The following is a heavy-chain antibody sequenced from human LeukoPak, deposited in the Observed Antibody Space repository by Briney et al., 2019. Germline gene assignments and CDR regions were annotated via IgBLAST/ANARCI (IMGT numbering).Heavy chain of an antibody. CDR1: GGSISGYY. CDR3: ARGGNSGYVY. V-gene: IGHV4-34*01. Sequence: ASETLSLTCTVSGGSISGYYWSWIRQPPGKGLEWIGEINHSGSTNYNPSLKSRVTISVDTSKNQFSLKLSSVTAADTAVYYCARGGNSGYVYWGQGTLVTVSS. D-gene: IGHD5-12*01. J-gene: IGHJ4*02. CDR2: INHSGST.